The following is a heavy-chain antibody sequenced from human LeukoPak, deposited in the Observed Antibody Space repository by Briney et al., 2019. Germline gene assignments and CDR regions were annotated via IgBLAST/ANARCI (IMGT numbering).Heavy chain of an antibody. CDR3: AREAIVVPTSDY. Sequence: SETLSLTCTVSGGSISSYYWSWIRQPAGKGLERIGRIYTSGSTNYNPSLKSRVTMSVDTSKNQFSLKLSSVAAADTAVYYCAREAIVVPTSDYWGQGTLVTVSS. D-gene: IGHD2-2*01. CDR2: IYTSGST. J-gene: IGHJ4*02. V-gene: IGHV4-4*07. CDR1: GGSISSYY.